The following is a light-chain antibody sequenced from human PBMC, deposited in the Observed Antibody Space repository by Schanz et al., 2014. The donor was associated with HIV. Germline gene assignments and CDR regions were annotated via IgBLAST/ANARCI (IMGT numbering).Light chain of an antibody. Sequence: EIVLTQSPGTLSLSPGERATLSCRASQSVSSSYLAWYQQKRDQPPRLVIYATSTRAAGIPDRFSGTGSGTDFTLTISSLEPEDFAVYYCQQYDSSPPFGQGTKVEIK. V-gene: IGKV3-20*01. J-gene: IGKJ1*01. CDR1: QSVSSSY. CDR2: ATS. CDR3: QQYDSSPP.